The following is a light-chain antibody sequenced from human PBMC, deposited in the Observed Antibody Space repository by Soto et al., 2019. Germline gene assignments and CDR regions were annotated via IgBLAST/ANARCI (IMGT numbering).Light chain of an antibody. CDR3: SSYVGTNFVNG. Sequence: QSALTQPPSASGSPGESVTISFTGTSSDVGGYKYVSWYQQHPGKAPKLIIYEVTKRPSGVPDRFSGSKSGNTASLTVSGLQADDEADYFCSSYVGTNFVNGFGTGTKVTVL. CDR1: SSDVGGYKY. CDR2: EVT. V-gene: IGLV2-8*01. J-gene: IGLJ1*01.